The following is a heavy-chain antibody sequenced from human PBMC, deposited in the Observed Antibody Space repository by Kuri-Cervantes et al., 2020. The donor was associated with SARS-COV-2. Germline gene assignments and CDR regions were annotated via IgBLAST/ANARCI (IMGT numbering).Heavy chain of an antibody. V-gene: IGHV3-23*01. D-gene: IGHD1-26*01. CDR1: GFTFSSYA. J-gene: IGHJ4*02. CDR3: AKSPLGELLLYYFDY. CDR2: ISGSGGST. Sequence: LSLTCAASGFTFSSYAMSWARRAPGKGLEWVSAISGSGGSTYYADSVKGRFTISRDNSKNTLYLQMNSLRAEDTAVYYCAKSPLGELLLYYFDYWGQGTLVTVSS.